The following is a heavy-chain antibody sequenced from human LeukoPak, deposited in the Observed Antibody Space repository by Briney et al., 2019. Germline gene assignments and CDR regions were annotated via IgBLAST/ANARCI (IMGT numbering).Heavy chain of an antibody. D-gene: IGHD2-21*02. CDR2: IYPGDSDT. V-gene: IGHV5-51*01. J-gene: IGHJ4*02. Sequence: GESLKISCKGSGYSFTSYWIGWVRQMPGKGLEWMGIIYPGDSDTRYSPSLQGQVTISADKSISTAYLQWSSLKASDTAMYYCATRWYCGGDCYFFDYWGQGTLVTVSS. CDR1: GYSFTSYW. CDR3: ATRWYCGGDCYFFDY.